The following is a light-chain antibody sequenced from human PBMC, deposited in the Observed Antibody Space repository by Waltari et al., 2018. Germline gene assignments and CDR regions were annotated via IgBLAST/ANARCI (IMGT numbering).Light chain of an antibody. Sequence: DIVMTQSPDSLAVSLGERATIKCKSSQSVLSRSNSLNYFCLYQQKVGQPTMLLIYWASTRESGVPERFSGSGSGTDFTLTISSLQAEDVAVYYCQQYYTTPHTFGPGTQVDVK. CDR3: QQYYTTPHT. V-gene: IGKV4-1*01. CDR1: QSVLSRSNSLNY. CDR2: WAS. J-gene: IGKJ3*01.